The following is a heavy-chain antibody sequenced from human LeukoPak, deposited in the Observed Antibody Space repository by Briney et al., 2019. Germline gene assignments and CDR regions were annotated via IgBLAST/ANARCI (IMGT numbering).Heavy chain of an antibody. CDR3: ARDDSGGLYYYYYYMDV. V-gene: IGHV3-7*01. D-gene: IGHD3-22*01. J-gene: IGHJ6*03. CDR2: IKQDGSEK. CDR1: GFTFDDYG. Sequence: PGGSLRLSCAASGFTFDDYGMSWVRQAPGKGLEWVANIKQDGSEKYYVDSVKGRFTISRDNAKNSLYLQMNSLRAEDTAVYYCARDDSGGLYYYYYYMDVWGKGTTVTVSS.